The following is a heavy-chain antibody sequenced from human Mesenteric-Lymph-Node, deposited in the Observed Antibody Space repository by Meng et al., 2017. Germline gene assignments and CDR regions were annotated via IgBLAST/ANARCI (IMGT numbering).Heavy chain of an antibody. CDR1: GYTFSTYD. CDR3: ARDVSSGYGSGSYIY. CDR2: ISAYNGNT. Sequence: ASVKVSCKASGYTFSTYDIHWVRQAPGQGLEWMGWISAYNGNTNYAQKLQGRVTMTTDTSTSTAYMELRSLRSDDTAVYYCARDVSSGYGSGSYIYWGQGTLVTVSS. D-gene: IGHD3-10*01. J-gene: IGHJ4*02. V-gene: IGHV1-18*01.